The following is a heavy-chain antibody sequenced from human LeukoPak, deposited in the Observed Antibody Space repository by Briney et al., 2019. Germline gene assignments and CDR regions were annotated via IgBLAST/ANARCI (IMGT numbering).Heavy chain of an antibody. D-gene: IGHD3-22*01. CDR1: GFTFSSYS. Sequence: GGSLRLSCAASGFTFSSYSMNWVRQAPGKGLEWVSSISSSSSYIYYADSVKGRFTISRGNAKNSLYLQMNSLRAEDTAVYYCARDRTNYYDSSGYWDYWGQGTLVTVSS. CDR3: ARDRTNYYDSSGYWDY. V-gene: IGHV3-21*01. J-gene: IGHJ4*02. CDR2: ISSSSSYI.